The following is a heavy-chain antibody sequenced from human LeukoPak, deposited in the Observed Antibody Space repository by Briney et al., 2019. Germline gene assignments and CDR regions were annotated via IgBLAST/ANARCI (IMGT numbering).Heavy chain of an antibody. D-gene: IGHD3-10*01. Sequence: GGSLRLSCAASGFTLSSYGMSWVRQAPGKGLEWVSAISGSGGSTYYADSVKGRFTISRDTSKNTLYLQMNSLRAEDTAVYYCARGGSGSYYPFDYWGQGTLVTVSS. V-gene: IGHV3-23*01. CDR1: GFTLSSYG. CDR3: ARGGSGSYYPFDY. J-gene: IGHJ4*02. CDR2: ISGSGGST.